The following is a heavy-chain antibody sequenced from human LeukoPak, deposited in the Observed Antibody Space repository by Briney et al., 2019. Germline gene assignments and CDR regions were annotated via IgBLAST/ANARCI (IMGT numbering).Heavy chain of an antibody. J-gene: IGHJ3*02. V-gene: IGHV3-66*01. CDR1: GFTVSSNY. D-gene: IGHD4-23*01. CDR3: ARSLEVVTPSALAFDI. CDR2: IYSGGST. Sequence: PGGSLRLSCAASGFTVSSNYMSWVRQAPGKGLEWVSVIYSGGSTYYADSVKGRFTISRDNSKNTLYLQMNSLRAEDTAVYYCARSLEVVTPSALAFDIWGQGTMVTVSS.